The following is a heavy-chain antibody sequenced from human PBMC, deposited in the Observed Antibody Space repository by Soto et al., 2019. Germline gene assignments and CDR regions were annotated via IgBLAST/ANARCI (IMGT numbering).Heavy chain of an antibody. CDR2: IHYSGST. Sequence: QLQLQESGPGLVKPSETLSLTCTVSGGSISNTNYYWGWIRQSPGKGLEWIATIHYSGSTYYNPSLKSRVTISVDTPKNQFSLKLSSVTAADTATYYCARLIYSIRCLEYWGQGTLVTVSS. D-gene: IGHD3-3*02. J-gene: IGHJ4*02. CDR1: GGSISNTNYY. V-gene: IGHV4-39*01. CDR3: ARLIYSIRCLEY.